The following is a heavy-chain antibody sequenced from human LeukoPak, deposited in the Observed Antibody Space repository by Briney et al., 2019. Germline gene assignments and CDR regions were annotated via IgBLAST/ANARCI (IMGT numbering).Heavy chain of an antibody. J-gene: IGHJ6*02. D-gene: IGHD1-26*01. CDR1: GFTVNNNY. Sequence: GGFLRLSCAASGFTVNNNYMSWVRQAPGKGLEWVSVIYSGGSTYYAGSVKGRFTISRDNSKNTVYLQMISLRAEDTAVYYCAREGEHYVGVEYYYYGMDVWGQGTTVTVSS. CDR2: IYSGGST. V-gene: IGHV3-66*01. CDR3: AREGEHYVGVEYYYYGMDV.